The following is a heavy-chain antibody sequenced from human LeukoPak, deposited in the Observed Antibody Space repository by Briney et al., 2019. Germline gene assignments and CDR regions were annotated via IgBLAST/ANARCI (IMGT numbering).Heavy chain of an antibody. CDR2: ISAYNGNT. CDR1: GYTFTSYG. CDR3: ARDTMVRGVIDLYYFDY. J-gene: IGHJ4*02. Sequence: ASVKVSCKASGYTFTSYGISWVRQAPGQGLEWMGWISAYNGNTNYAQKLQGRVTMTTDTSTSTAYMELRSLGSDDTAVYYCARDTMVRGVIDLYYFDYWGQGTLVTVSS. V-gene: IGHV1-18*04. D-gene: IGHD3-10*01.